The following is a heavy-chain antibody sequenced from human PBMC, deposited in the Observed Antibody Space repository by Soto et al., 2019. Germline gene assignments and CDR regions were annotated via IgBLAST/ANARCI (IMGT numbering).Heavy chain of an antibody. CDR1: GFTFSSYG. V-gene: IGHV3-30*18. J-gene: IGHJ6*02. CDR3: AKVNLAAAGYYYYYGMDV. Sequence: QVQLVESGGGVVQPGRSLRLSCAASGFTFSSYGMHWVRQAPGKGLEWVAVISYDGSNKYYADSVKGRFTISRDNSKNTLYLQMNSLRAEDTAVYCCAKVNLAAAGYYYYYGMDVWGQGTTVTVSS. CDR2: ISYDGSNK. D-gene: IGHD6-13*01.